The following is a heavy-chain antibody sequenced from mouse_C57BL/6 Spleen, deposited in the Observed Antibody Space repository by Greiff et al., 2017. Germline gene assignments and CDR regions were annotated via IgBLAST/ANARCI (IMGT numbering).Heavy chain of an antibody. J-gene: IGHJ3*01. D-gene: IGHD2-1*01. CDR2: IHPSDSDT. CDR1: GYTFTSYW. CDR3: AMGGNHAGFAY. V-gene: IGHV1-74*01. Sequence: QVQLKQPGAELVKPGASVKVSCKASGYTFTSYWMHWVKQRPGQGLEWIGRIHPSDSDTNYNQKFKGKATLTVDKSSSTAYMQLSSLTSEDAAVYYCAMGGNHAGFAYWGQGTLVTVSA.